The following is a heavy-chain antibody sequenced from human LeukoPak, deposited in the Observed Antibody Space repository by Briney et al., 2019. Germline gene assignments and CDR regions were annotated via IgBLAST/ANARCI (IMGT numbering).Heavy chain of an antibody. CDR1: GFTFSSYA. Sequence: GGSLRLSCAASGFTFSSYAMSWVRQAPGKGLEWVSAISGSGGSTYYADSVKGRFTISRDNSKNTLYLQMNSLRAEDTAVYYCAKDRTTYYDFRSGYYSGGFDYWGQGTLVTVSS. V-gene: IGHV3-23*01. J-gene: IGHJ4*02. D-gene: IGHD3-3*01. CDR3: AKDRTTYYDFRSGYYSGGFDY. CDR2: ISGSGGST.